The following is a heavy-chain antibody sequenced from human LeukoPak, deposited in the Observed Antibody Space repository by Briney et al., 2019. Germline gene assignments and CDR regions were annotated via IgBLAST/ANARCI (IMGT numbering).Heavy chain of an antibody. J-gene: IGHJ4*02. Sequence: SVKVSCKASGGTFSSYAISWVRQAPGQGLEWMGRIIPIFGIANYAQKFQGRVTITADKSTSTAYMELSSLRSGDTAVYYCARGGVVVTAFYFDYWGQGTLVTVSS. D-gene: IGHD2-21*02. V-gene: IGHV1-69*04. CDR3: ARGGVVVTAFYFDY. CDR1: GGTFSSYA. CDR2: IIPIFGIA.